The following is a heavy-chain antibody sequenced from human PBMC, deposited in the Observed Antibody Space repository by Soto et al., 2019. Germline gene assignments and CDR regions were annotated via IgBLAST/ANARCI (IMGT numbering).Heavy chain of an antibody. J-gene: IGHJ4*02. CDR1: GYTFTGYY. D-gene: IGHD2-15*01. CDR2: INPNSGGT. Sequence: ASVKVSCKASGYTFTGYYMHWVRQAPGQGLEWMGWINPNSGGTNYAQKFQGWVTMTRDTSISTAYMELSRLRSDDTAVYYCARGAEQGRSATNFDYWGQGTLVTVSS. CDR3: ARGAEQGRSATNFDY. V-gene: IGHV1-2*04.